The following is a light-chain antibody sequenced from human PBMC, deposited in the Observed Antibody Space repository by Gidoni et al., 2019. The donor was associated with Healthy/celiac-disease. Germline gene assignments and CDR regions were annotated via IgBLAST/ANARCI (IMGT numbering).Light chain of an antibody. Sequence: EIVLTQSPGTLSLSPGERATLSCRASQSVSSSYLAWYQQKPGQAPRLLIYGASSRATGIPDRFSGSGSGTDFTLTISRLEPEDFAVYYCQQYPGTFXQXTKVEIK. V-gene: IGKV3-20*01. CDR3: QQYPGT. CDR1: QSVSSSY. CDR2: GAS. J-gene: IGKJ1*01.